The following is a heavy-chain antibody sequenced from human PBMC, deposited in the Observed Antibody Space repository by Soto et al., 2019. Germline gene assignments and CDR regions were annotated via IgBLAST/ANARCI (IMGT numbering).Heavy chain of an antibody. D-gene: IGHD1-1*01. V-gene: IGHV3-23*01. Sequence: EVQLLESGGGLVQPGGFLRLSCAASGFTFSSYAMNWVRLAPGKGLEWVSVISGSGGSTYYADSVKGRFTISRDNSKNTLYLQMNSLRAEDTAVYYCAKRATGTYFDYWGQGTLVTVSS. CDR2: ISGSGGST. CDR3: AKRATGTYFDY. CDR1: GFTFSSYA. J-gene: IGHJ4*02.